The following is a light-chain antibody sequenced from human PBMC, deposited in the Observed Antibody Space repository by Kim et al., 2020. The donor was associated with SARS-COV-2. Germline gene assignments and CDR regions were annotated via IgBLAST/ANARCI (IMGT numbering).Light chain of an antibody. Sequence: SASVGDRVSITCRASHGISAWLAWYQQKPGKPPKLLIYATSKLQSGVPSRFSGSGSGTDFTLIISSLQPEDVATYYCQQANIFPYSFGQGTKLEI. CDR2: ATS. V-gene: IGKV1-12*01. J-gene: IGKJ2*03. CDR1: HGISAW. CDR3: QQANIFPYS.